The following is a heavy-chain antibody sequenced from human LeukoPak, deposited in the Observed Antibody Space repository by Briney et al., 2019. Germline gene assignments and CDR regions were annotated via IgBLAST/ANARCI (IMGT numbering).Heavy chain of an antibody. D-gene: IGHD3-22*01. Sequence: PSETLSLTCTVSGGSMNSHYWSWIRQPPGKGLEWIGFIFYTGRTRYNPSLQSRVIILADTSKNDFSLKLASVTAADTAVYYCARRLDYDSSGDPDTCDVWGQGIMVTVSS. V-gene: IGHV4-59*11. CDR3: ARRLDYDSSGDPDTCDV. CDR1: GGSMNSHY. CDR2: IFYTGRT. J-gene: IGHJ3*01.